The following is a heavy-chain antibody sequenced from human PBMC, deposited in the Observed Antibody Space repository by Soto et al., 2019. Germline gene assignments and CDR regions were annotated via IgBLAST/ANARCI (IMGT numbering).Heavy chain of an antibody. D-gene: IGHD3-3*01. CDR3: ARDGGHEEGSYYGFWSGYYPPSFDY. Sequence: EVQLVESGGGLVKPGWSLRLSCAASGFTFSSYSMNWVRQAPGKGLEWVSSISSSSSYMYYADSVKGRFTISRDNAMNSLYLQMNSMRAEDTAVYYCARDGGHEEGSYYGFWSGYYPPSFDYWGQGTLVTVSS. CDR2: ISSSSSYM. J-gene: IGHJ4*02. CDR1: GFTFSSYS. V-gene: IGHV3-21*01.